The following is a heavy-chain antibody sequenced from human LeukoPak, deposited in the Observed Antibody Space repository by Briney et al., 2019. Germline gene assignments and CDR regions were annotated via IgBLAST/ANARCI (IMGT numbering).Heavy chain of an antibody. Sequence: GASVKVSCKASGYTFTDYYIHWVRQAPGQGLEWMGWTIPNTGVTNCAQKFQGRVTMTRDTSISTAYMELSSLTSDDTAVYYCAKEAAAAGNNWFDPWGQGTLVTVFS. CDR3: AKEAAAAGNNWFDP. CDR2: TIPNTGVT. V-gene: IGHV1-2*02. J-gene: IGHJ5*02. CDR1: GYTFTDYY. D-gene: IGHD6-13*01.